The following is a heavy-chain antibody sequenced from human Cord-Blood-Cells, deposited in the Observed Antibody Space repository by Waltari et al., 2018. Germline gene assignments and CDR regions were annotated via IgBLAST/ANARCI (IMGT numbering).Heavy chain of an antibody. Sequence: VQLVETGGVLIQPGGSLSVSCAASGFNVSSNYLSWVRQAPGKGLEWVSVIYSGGSTYYADSVKGRFTISRDNSKNTLYLQMNSLRAEDTAVYYCATARVGAFDIWGQGTMVTVSS. V-gene: IGHV3-53*02. D-gene: IGHD1-26*01. CDR1: GFNVSSNY. CDR3: ATARVGAFDI. J-gene: IGHJ3*02. CDR2: IYSGGST.